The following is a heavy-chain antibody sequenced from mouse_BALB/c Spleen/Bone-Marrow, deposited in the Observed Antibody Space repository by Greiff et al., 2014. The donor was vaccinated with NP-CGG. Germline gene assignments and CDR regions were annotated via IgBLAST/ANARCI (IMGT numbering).Heavy chain of an antibody. Sequence: DVMLVESGGGLVKPGGSLKLSCAASGFTFSDYYMYWVRQTPEKRLEWVATISDGGSYTYYPDSVKGRFTISRDNAKNNLYLQMSSLKSEDTAMYYCARGGNYGAMDYWGQGTSVTVSS. CDR1: GFTFSDYY. D-gene: IGHD2-1*01. CDR2: ISDGGSYT. CDR3: ARGGNYGAMDY. J-gene: IGHJ4*01. V-gene: IGHV5-4*02.